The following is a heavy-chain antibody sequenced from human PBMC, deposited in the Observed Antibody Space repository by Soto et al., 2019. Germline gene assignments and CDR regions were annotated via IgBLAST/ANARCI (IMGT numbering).Heavy chain of an antibody. Sequence: EVQLVESGGGLVQPGGSLNLSCAASGFTFSGSAMHWVRQASGKGLEWVGRIRSKANSYATAYAASVKGSFTISRDDSKNTAYLQMNSLKTEDTAVYYCTPPSGKEELFAWGQGTLFIVSS. J-gene: IGHJ5*02. V-gene: IGHV3-73*01. CDR2: IRSKANSYAT. D-gene: IGHD1-26*01. CDR1: GFTFSGSA. CDR3: TPPSGKEELFA.